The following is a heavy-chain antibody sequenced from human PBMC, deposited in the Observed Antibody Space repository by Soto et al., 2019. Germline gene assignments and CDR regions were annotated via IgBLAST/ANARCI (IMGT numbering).Heavy chain of an antibody. J-gene: IGHJ6*02. CDR1: GGSFSGYY. V-gene: IGHV4-34*01. Sequence: PSETLSLTCAVYGGSFSGYYWSWIRQPPGKGLEWIGEINHSGGTNYNPSLKSRVTISVDTSKNQFSLKLSSVTAADTAVYYCARAIYYYGMDVWGQGTTVTVSS. CDR2: INHSGGT. CDR3: ARAIYYYGMDV.